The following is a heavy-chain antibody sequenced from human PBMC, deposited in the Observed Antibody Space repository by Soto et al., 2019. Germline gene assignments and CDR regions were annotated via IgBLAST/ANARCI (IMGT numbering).Heavy chain of an antibody. CDR2: ISSSSSYI. CDR1: GFTFSSYS. V-gene: IGHV3-21*01. D-gene: IGHD2-2*01. J-gene: IGHJ4*02. CDR3: ARGYCSSTSSSNFDY. Sequence: GGSLRLSCTASGFTFSSYSMNWVRQAPGKGLEWVSSISSSSSYIYYADSVKGRFTISRDNAKNSLYLQMNSLRAEDTAFYYCARGYCSSTSSSNFDYWGQGTLVTVSS.